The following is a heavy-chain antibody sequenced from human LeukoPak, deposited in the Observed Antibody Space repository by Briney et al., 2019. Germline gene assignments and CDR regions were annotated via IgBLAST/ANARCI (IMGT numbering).Heavy chain of an antibody. CDR3: ARDHYDYVWGNYHLNWFDP. CDR2: ISGSGDST. J-gene: IGHJ5*02. V-gene: IGHV3-23*01. Sequence: GGSLRLSCADSRFTFSSYAMSWVRQAPGKGLEWVSTISGSGDSTYYADSVKGRFSISRDNPKNTLYLQMNSLRAEDTAVYYCARDHYDYVWGNYHLNWFDPWGQGTLVTVSS. CDR1: RFTFSSYA. D-gene: IGHD3-16*02.